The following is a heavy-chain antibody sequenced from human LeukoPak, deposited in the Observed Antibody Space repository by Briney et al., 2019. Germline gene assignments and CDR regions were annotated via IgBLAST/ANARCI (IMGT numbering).Heavy chain of an antibody. CDR1: GGYISSPNYY. J-gene: IGHJ4*02. Sequence: PSETLSLTCTVSGGYISSPNYYWGWSRQPPGKGLEWVSAIRGSGASTYYADSVKGRFTISRDNSKNTLYLQMNSLRAEDTAVYYCAKGPAYIIVGATTGYFDYWGQGTLVTVSS. CDR3: AKGPAYIIVGATTGYFDY. CDR2: IRGSGAST. D-gene: IGHD1-26*01. V-gene: IGHV3-23*01.